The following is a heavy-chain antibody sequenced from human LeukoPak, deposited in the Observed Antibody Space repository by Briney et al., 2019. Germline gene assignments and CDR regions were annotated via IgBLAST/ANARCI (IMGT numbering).Heavy chain of an antibody. CDR1: GFTFSNHA. V-gene: IGHV3-23*01. CDR3: ARGPQRGAAANYYGMDV. CDR2: ISGSGTVT. D-gene: IGHD2-2*01. J-gene: IGHJ6*02. Sequence: GGSLRLSCAASGFTFSNHAMNWVRQAPGKGLEWVSIISGSGTVTYYADSVKGRFTISRDNSKNTLYLQMNSLRAEDTAVYYCARGPQRGAAANYYGMDVWGQGTTVTVSS.